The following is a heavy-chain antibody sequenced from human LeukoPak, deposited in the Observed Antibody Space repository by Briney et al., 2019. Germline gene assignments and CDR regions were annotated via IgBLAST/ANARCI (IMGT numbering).Heavy chain of an antibody. V-gene: IGHV4-34*01. CDR2: INHSGST. J-gene: IGHJ5*02. CDR1: GGSSSGYY. Sequence: SESQSLTCAVYGGSSSGYYWSWIRQPPGKGLEWIGEINHSGSTNYNPSLKSRVTISVDTSKNQFSLKLSSVTAADTAVYYCARDRKWFDPWGQGTLVTVSS. CDR3: ARDRKWFDP.